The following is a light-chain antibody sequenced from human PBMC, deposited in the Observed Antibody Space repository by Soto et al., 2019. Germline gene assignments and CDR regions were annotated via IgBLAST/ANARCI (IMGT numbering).Light chain of an antibody. Sequence: EIVMTQSPATLSVSPGERATLSCRASQSISSSLAWYQQRPGQAPRLLIYGTTTRAAGVTSRFSGSGSGAEFTLTISSLQSEDFAFYYCQQYNNWPKTFGQGTKVEIK. CDR1: QSISSS. CDR2: GTT. J-gene: IGKJ1*01. V-gene: IGKV3-15*01. CDR3: QQYNNWPKT.